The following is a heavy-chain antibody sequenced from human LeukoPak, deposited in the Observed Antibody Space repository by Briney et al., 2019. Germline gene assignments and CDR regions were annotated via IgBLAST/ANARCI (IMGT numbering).Heavy chain of an antibody. CDR3: ARDWSYSYGFDY. V-gene: IGHV3-11*04. CDR2: ISSSSSTI. Sequence: LSLTCAVYGGSFSGYYWSWIRQPPGKGLEWVSYISSSSSTIYYADSVKGRFTISRDNAKNSQYLQMNSLRAEDTAVYYCARDWSYSYGFDYWGQGTLVTVSS. D-gene: IGHD5-18*01. CDR1: GGSFSGYY. J-gene: IGHJ4*02.